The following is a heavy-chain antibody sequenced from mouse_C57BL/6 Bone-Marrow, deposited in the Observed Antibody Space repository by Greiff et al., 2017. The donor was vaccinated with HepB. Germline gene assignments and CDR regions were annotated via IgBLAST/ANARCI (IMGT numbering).Heavy chain of an antibody. V-gene: IGHV5-15*01. D-gene: IGHD2-5*01. CDR2: ISNLAYSI. Sequence: EVQLVESGGGLVQPGGSLKLSCAASGFTFSDYGMAWVRQAPRKGPEWVAFISNLAYSIYYADTVTGRFTISGEKAKNTLYLEMSTLRSEDTAMYYCARPLYDSNYLYYYAMDYWGQGTSVTVSS. J-gene: IGHJ4*01. CDR1: GFTFSDYG. CDR3: ARPLYDSNYLYYYAMDY.